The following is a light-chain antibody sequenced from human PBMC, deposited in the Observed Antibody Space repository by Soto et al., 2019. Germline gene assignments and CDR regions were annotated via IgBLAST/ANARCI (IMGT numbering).Light chain of an antibody. V-gene: IGKV1-5*03. Sequence: DIQMTQSPSTLSASVGDRVTITCRASQSIGPWLAWFQQKPGKAPKLLIYKSSTSGSGVPSRFSGSGSGTEFTLTLNSLQSDDFATYYCQEYNSHSRGTFGQGTKVDIK. J-gene: IGKJ1*01. CDR1: QSIGPW. CDR3: QEYNSHSRGT. CDR2: KSS.